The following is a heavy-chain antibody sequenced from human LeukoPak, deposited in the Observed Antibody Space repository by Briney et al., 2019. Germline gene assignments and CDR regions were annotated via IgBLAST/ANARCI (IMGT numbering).Heavy chain of an antibody. J-gene: IGHJ6*03. D-gene: IGHD6-6*01. Sequence: ASVKVSCKASGYTFTSYDINWVRQATGQGLEWMGWMNPNSGNTGYAQKFQGRVTITRNTSISTAYMELSSLRYDDTAVYYCARGSKDSTSSTNYYYYYMDVWGKGTTVTVSS. CDR1: GYTFTSYD. CDR2: MNPNSGNT. CDR3: ARGSKDSTSSTNYYYYYMDV. V-gene: IGHV1-8*03.